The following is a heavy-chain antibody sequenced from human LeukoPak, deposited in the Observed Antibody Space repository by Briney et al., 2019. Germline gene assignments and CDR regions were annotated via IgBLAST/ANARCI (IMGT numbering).Heavy chain of an antibody. CDR1: GNYW. CDR2: INSDGSWT. Sequence: GGSLRLSCAASGNYWMHWVRQAPGKGLVWVSHINSDGSWTSYADSVKGRFTISKDNAKNTVYLQMNSLRAEDTGVYYCAKDHYWSIDYWGRGTLVTVSS. D-gene: IGHD3-3*01. CDR3: AKDHYWSIDY. J-gene: IGHJ4*02. V-gene: IGHV3-74*01.